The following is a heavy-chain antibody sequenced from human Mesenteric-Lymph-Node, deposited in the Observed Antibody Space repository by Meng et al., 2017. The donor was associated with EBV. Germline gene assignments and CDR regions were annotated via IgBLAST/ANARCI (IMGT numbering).Heavy chain of an antibody. CDR2: INPSGST. CDR1: GGSFSVYY. CDR3: ARHWQQGTYCGGDCYLDY. V-gene: IGHV4-34*01. Sequence: QKWGQELLKPSAPLSRTCSVYGGSFSVYYWGWIRQPPGKGLESIGEINPSGSTNYNSSLQSRVTMSVDTSKNQFSLKLSSVTAADTAVYYCARHWQQGTYCGGDCYLDYWGQGTLVTVSS. J-gene: IGHJ4*02. D-gene: IGHD2-21*01.